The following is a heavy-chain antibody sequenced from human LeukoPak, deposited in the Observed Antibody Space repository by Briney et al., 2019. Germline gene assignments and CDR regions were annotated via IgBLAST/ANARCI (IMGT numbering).Heavy chain of an antibody. CDR1: GFTFSTYN. CDR3: ARGLELAIMAFDI. Sequence: PGGSLRLSCAASGFTFSTYNMNWVRQAPGRGLEWVSSITSRSSYIYYADSVKGRFTISRDNAKNSLYLRMNSLRAEDTAVYYCARGLELAIMAFDIWGQGTMVTVSS. D-gene: IGHD1-7*01. V-gene: IGHV3-21*01. J-gene: IGHJ3*02. CDR2: ITSRSSYI.